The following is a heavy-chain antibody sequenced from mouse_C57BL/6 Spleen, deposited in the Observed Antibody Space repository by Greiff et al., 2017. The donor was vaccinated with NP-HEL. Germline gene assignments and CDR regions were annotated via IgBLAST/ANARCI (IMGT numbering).Heavy chain of an antibody. CDR2: IRNKANGYTT. D-gene: IGHD1-1*01. CDR3: ARFITTPYWYFDV. Sequence: EVQLVESGGGLVQPGGSLSLSCAASGFTFTDYYMSWVRQPPGKALEWLGFIRNKANGYTTDDSASVKGRFTISRENSQIILYLQMNALRAEDSATYYCARFITTPYWYFDVWGTGTTVTVSS. CDR1: GFTFTDYY. J-gene: IGHJ1*03. V-gene: IGHV7-3*01.